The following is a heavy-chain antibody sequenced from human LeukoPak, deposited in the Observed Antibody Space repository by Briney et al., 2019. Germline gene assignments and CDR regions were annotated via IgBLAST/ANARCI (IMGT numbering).Heavy chain of an antibody. D-gene: IGHD3-22*01. CDR2: INHSGST. CDR3: ARGCDDSSGYYQYYFDY. J-gene: IGHJ4*02. CDR1: GGSFSGYY. Sequence: SETLFLTCAVYGGSFSGYYWSWIRQPPGKGLERIGEINHSGSTNYNPSLKSRVTISVDTSKNQFSLKLSSVTAADTAVYYCARGCDDSSGYYQYYFDYWGQGTLVTVSS. V-gene: IGHV4-34*01.